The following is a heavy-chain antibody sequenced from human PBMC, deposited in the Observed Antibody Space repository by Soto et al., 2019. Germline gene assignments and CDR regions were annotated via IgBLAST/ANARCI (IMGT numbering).Heavy chain of an antibody. V-gene: IGHV3-23*01. J-gene: IGHJ3*02. CDR2: ISGSGGSTI. Sequence: GGSLRLSCAASGFTFSNYAMTWVRQAPGKGLEWVSAISGSGGSTIYYADSVKGRFTISRDNAKNSLYLQMNSLSAEDTAVYYCATWRSSWYDWAFDIWGQGTMVTVSS. D-gene: IGHD6-13*01. CDR1: GFTFSNYA. CDR3: ATWRSSWYDWAFDI.